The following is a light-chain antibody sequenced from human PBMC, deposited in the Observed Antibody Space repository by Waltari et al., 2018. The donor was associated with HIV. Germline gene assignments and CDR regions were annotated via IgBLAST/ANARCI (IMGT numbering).Light chain of an antibody. CDR2: ATS. J-gene: IGKJ1*01. V-gene: IGKV3-15*01. Sequence: EIVMTQSPDTLSVSPGERATLSCRASQNVNSNLAWFQQRPGQAPRLLIYATSSRATGVPARFSGSGSGTEFTLTISSLQSEDSASYYCQHYNNWPPWTFGQGTKVEIK. CDR1: QNVNSN. CDR3: QHYNNWPPWT.